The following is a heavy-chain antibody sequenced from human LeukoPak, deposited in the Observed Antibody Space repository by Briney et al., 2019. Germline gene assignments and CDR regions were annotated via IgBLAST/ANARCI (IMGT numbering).Heavy chain of an antibody. CDR2: IYTSGST. J-gene: IGHJ4*02. CDR3: AREYNSSRYFDS. V-gene: IGHV4-61*02. CDR1: GGSISRGSYY. Sequence: SETLSLTCTVSGGSISRGSYYWNWIRQPAGKGLEWIGRIYTSGSTSYNPSLKSRLTMSIDTSKSQFSLNLTSVTAADTAVYYCAREYNSSRYFDSWGQGTLVTVS. D-gene: IGHD6-13*01.